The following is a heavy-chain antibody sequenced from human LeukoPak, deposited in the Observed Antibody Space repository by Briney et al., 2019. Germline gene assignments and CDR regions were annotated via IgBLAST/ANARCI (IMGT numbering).Heavy chain of an antibody. V-gene: IGHV3-21*01. CDR1: GFTFSSYS. D-gene: IGHD2-2*01. CDR2: ISSSSSYI. CDR3: ARDRGYCSSTSCYDYYMDV. J-gene: IGHJ6*03. Sequence: GGSLRLSCAASGFTFSSYSMNWVRQAPGKGLEWVSSISSSSSYIYYADSVKGRFTISRDNAKNSLYLQMNSLRAEDTAVYYCARDRGYCSSTSCYDYYMDVWGKGTTVTVSS.